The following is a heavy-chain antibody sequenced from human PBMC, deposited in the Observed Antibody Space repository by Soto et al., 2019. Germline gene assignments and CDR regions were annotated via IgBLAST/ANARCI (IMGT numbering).Heavy chain of an antibody. CDR2: IWHDGSDK. Sequence: PGGSLRLWWAASGVIYISYGRHWVRQAPGKGLEWVAFIWHDGSDKYYADSVKGRFTLSRDNSKSTLYLQMNSLRAEDTALYYCARGSENGAYWGQGSLVTVSS. CDR1: GVIYISYG. D-gene: IGHD3-10*01. CDR3: ARGSENGAY. V-gene: IGHV3-33*01. J-gene: IGHJ4*02.